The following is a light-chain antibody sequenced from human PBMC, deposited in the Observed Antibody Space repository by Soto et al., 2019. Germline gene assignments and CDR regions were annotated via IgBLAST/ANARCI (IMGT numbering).Light chain of an antibody. V-gene: IGLV2-8*01. CDR2: EVS. CDR1: SSDVGGYNF. Sequence: QSALTQPPSASGSPGQSVTFSCTGTSSDVGGYNFVSWYQHHPGKAPKLMIYEVSKRPSGVPDRFSGSKSGNTASLTVSGLQAEDEADYYCSSFTSNRIYVFGPGTKLTVL. J-gene: IGLJ1*01. CDR3: SSFTSNRIYV.